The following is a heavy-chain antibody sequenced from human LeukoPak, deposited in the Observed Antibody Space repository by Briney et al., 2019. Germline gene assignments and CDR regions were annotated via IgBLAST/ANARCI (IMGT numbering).Heavy chain of an antibody. CDR1: GGTFISYA. CDR3: ASATVTNYYYYYGMDV. Sequence: SVKVSCKASGGTFISYAISWVRQAPGQGLEWMGGIIPIFGTANYAQKFQGRVTITADESTSTAYMELSSLRSEDTAVYYCASATVTNYYYYYGMDVWGKGTTVTVSS. CDR2: IIPIFGTA. J-gene: IGHJ6*04. D-gene: IGHD4-17*01. V-gene: IGHV1-69*13.